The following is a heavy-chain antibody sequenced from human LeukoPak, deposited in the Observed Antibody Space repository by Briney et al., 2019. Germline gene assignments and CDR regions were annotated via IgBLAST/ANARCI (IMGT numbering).Heavy chain of an antibody. CDR2: IIPILGIA. D-gene: IGHD4-23*01. CDR3: ARDSTVVTRAFDI. Sequence: ASVKVSCKASGGTFSSYAISWVRQAPGQGLEWMGRIIPILGIANYAQKFQGRVTITADKSTSTAYMELSSLRSEDTAVYYCARDSTVVTRAFDIWGQGTMVTVSS. V-gene: IGHV1-69*04. CDR1: GGTFSSYA. J-gene: IGHJ3*02.